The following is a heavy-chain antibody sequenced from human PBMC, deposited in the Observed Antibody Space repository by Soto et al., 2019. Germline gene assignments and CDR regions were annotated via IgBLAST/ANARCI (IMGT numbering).Heavy chain of an antibody. Sequence: EVQLLDSGGGLVQPGGSLRLSCAASGFTFSTYAMSWVRQAPGKGLEWVSTISGSGDSSYYATSVKGRFTISRDNSRNTLDLQMNSLRFEDTAVYYCAKGGEGSCSQTSCLYFSDSWGQGTLVTVSS. V-gene: IGHV3-23*01. CDR2: ISGSGDSS. J-gene: IGHJ4*02. D-gene: IGHD2-15*01. CDR1: GFTFSTYA. CDR3: AKGGEGSCSQTSCLYFSDS.